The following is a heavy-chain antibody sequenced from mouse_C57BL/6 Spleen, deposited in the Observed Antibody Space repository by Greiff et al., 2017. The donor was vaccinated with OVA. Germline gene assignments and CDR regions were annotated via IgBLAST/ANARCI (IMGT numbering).Heavy chain of an antibody. J-gene: IGHJ2*01. Sequence: VQLQQSGAELVRPGASVKLSCTASGFNIKDDYMHWVKQRPEQGLEWIGWIDPENGDTEYASKFQGKATITADTSSNTAYLQLSSLTSEDTAVCYCTTGYSLYWGQGTTLTVSS. V-gene: IGHV14-4*01. CDR2: IDPENGDT. D-gene: IGHD2-3*01. CDR1: GFNIKDDY. CDR3: TTGYSLY.